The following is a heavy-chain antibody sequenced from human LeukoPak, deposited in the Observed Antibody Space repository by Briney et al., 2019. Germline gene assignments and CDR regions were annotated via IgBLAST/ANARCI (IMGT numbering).Heavy chain of an antibody. D-gene: IGHD1-26*01. J-gene: IGHJ4*02. CDR1: GYTLTELS. V-gene: IGHV1-24*01. CDR2: FDPEDGET. Sequence: AASVKVSCRVSGYTLTELSMHWVRQAPGKGLEWMGGFDPEDGETIYAQKFQGRVTVTEDTSTDTAYMELSSLRSEDTAVYYCANIVGATTRGSDYWGQGTLVTVSS. CDR3: ANIVGATTRGSDY.